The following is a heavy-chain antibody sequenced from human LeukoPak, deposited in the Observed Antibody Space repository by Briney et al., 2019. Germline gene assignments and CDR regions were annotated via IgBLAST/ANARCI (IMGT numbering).Heavy chain of an antibody. J-gene: IGHJ4*02. V-gene: IGHV3-21*01. CDR1: GFTVSSYS. CDR3: ARDGVGYCSSTTCQIDY. D-gene: IGHD2-2*01. CDR2: ISSSSTYI. Sequence: PGGSLRLSCTVSGFTVSSYSMNWVRQAPGKGLEWVSSISSSSTYIYYADSVKGRFTISRDNAKNSLYLQMNSLRAEDTAVYYCARDGVGYCSSTTCQIDYWGQGTLVTFSS.